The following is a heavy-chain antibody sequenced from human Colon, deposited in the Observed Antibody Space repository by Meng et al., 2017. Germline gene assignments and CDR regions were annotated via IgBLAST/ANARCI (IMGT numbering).Heavy chain of an antibody. J-gene: IGHJ4*02. V-gene: IGHV3-74*01. CDR2: INNDGSST. Sequence: GESLKISCAASGFTFSSYWMLWVRQAPGKGLVWVSRINNDGSSTSYADSVKGRVTVSRDNAKNTLYLQMNSLRAEDTAVYYCVRDSSGSYWGPGTLVPVSS. D-gene: IGHD3-3*01. CDR3: VRDSSGSY. CDR1: GFTFSSYW.